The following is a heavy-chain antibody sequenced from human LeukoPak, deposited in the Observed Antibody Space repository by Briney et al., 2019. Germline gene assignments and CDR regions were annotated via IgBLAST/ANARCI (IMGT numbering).Heavy chain of an antibody. D-gene: IGHD3-10*01. V-gene: IGHV3-21*01. CDR1: GFTFSSYS. Sequence: GGSLRLSCAASGFTFSSYSMNWVRQAPGKGLEWVPSISSSSSYIYYADSVKGRFTISRDNAKNSLYLQMNRLRAEDTAVYYCARGAELRYGSGSYYPDYWGQGTLVTVSS. CDR3: ARGAELRYGSGSYYPDY. J-gene: IGHJ4*02. CDR2: ISSSSSYI.